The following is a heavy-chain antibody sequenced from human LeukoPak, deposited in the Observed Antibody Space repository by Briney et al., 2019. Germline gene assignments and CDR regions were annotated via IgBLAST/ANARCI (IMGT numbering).Heavy chain of an antibody. CDR1: GFTFSTYA. CDR2: ISGGGGNT. D-gene: IGHD6-13*01. V-gene: IGHV3-23*01. Sequence: PGGSLRLSCAASGFTFSTYAMSWVRQAPGKGLEWVSSISGGGGNTYFADSVKGRFTIPRDNSKNTLYLQMNSLRAEDTALYYCGRGGSSWLYFFEYWGQGTPVTVSS. J-gene: IGHJ4*02. CDR3: GRGGSSWLYFFEY.